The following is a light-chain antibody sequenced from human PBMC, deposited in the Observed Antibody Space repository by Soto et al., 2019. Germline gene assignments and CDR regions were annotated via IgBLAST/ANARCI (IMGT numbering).Light chain of an antibody. V-gene: IGKV3D-15*01. CDR2: GAS. CDR1: QSVSSK. Sequence: TVLPQSPATLSVSPGERATLSCRASQSVSSKLAWYQQKPGQAPRLLIYGASTRATGIPARFSGSGSGTEFTLSISSLQSEDSAVYYCQQYNNWPPITFGQGTRLEIK. J-gene: IGKJ5*01. CDR3: QQYNNWPPIT.